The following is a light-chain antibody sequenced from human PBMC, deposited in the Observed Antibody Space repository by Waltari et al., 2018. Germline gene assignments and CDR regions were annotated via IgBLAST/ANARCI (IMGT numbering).Light chain of an antibody. V-gene: IGKV2-30*02. Sequence: DVVMTQSPLSLPVTLGQPASISCRSSQSLVHSDGNTYLNWFQQRPGQSPRRLIYKISRRESGVADRFSGSGSGTDFTLKISRVEAEDIGVYYCMQSTHGPRTFGQGSKVEI. CDR3: MQSTHGPRT. J-gene: IGKJ1*01. CDR2: KIS. CDR1: QSLVHSDGNTY.